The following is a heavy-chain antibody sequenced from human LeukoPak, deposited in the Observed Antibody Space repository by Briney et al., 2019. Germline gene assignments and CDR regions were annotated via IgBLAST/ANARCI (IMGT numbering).Heavy chain of an antibody. Sequence: GGSLRLSCAASGFTFSSYSMNWVRQAPGKGLEWVSSISSSSSYIYYADSVKGRFTISRDNARNSLYLQMNSLRVEDTAVYYCARGGSSWFSYWGQGTLVTVSS. J-gene: IGHJ4*02. CDR2: ISSSSSYI. V-gene: IGHV3-21*01. CDR3: ARGGSSWFSY. D-gene: IGHD6-13*01. CDR1: GFTFSSYS.